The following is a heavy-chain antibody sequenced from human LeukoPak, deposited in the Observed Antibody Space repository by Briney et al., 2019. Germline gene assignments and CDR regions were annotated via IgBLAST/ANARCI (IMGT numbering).Heavy chain of an antibody. CDR2: ISSSSSYI. V-gene: IGHV3-21*01. CDR1: GFTFSSYS. J-gene: IGHJ4*02. Sequence: GGSLRLSCAASGFTFSSYSMNWVRQAPGKGLEWVSSISSSSSYIYYADSVKGRFTISRDNAKNSLYLQMNSLRAEDTAVYYCARDLASDYGGIPFDYWGQGTLVTVSS. CDR3: ARDLASDYGGIPFDY. D-gene: IGHD4-23*01.